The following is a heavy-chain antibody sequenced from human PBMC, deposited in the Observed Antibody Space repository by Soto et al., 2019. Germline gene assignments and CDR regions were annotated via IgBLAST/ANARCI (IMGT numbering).Heavy chain of an antibody. J-gene: IGHJ5*02. CDR1: GFAFSSYA. CDR3: TNDQDGEWWFYQGWFDP. Sequence: EVQLLESGGGLVQPGGSLRLSCAASGFAFSSYAMSWVRQSSGKGLEWVAAIGGDGASTYYADSVRGRFIISRYNSKNTLLLHMTSLRAEDTAVYYCTNDQDGEWWFYQGWFDPWGQGSLVTVSS. CDR2: IGGDGAST. V-gene: IGHV3-23*01. D-gene: IGHD2-15*01.